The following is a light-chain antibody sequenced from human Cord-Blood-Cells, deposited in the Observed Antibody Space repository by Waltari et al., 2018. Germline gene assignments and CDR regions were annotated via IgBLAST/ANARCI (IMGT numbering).Light chain of an antibody. CDR2: EVS. CDR3: CSYAGSYTWV. V-gene: IGLV2-11*01. J-gene: IGLJ3*02. CDR1: SSDVGGYNY. Sequence: QSALTQPRSVSGSPGQSVTISCTGTSSDVGGYNYVSWYQQHPGKTPKLMIYEVSKRPSGVPGRFSGSKSGHTASLTISGLQAEDEADYYCCSYAGSYTWVFGGGTKLTVL.